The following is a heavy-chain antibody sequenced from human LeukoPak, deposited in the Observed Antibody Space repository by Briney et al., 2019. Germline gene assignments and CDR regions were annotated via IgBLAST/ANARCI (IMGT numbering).Heavy chain of an antibody. V-gene: IGHV4-31*03. J-gene: IGHJ5*02. Sequence: PSETLSLTCTVSGGSISSGGYYWSWIRQHPGKGLEWIGYIYYSGSTYYNPSLKSRVTISVDTSKNQFSLKLSSVTAADTAGYYCASTRRGYYYDSSAWGQGTLVTVSS. D-gene: IGHD3-22*01. CDR3: ASTRRGYYYDSSA. CDR2: IYYSGST. CDR1: GGSISSGGYY.